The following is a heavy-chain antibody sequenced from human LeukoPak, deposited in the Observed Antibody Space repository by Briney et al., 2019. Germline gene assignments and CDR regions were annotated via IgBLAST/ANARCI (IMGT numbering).Heavy chain of an antibody. V-gene: IGHV3-23*01. CDR2: ISGSGGST. J-gene: IGHJ3*02. D-gene: IGHD6-19*01. CDR1: GFTFSSYG. CDR3: AQGGLYSSGWYLGGDAFDI. Sequence: QPGGSLRLSCAASGFTFSSYGMSWVRQAPGKGLEWVSAISGSGGSTYYADSVKGRFTISRDNSKNTLYLQMGSLRAEDMAVYYCAQGGLYSSGWYLGGDAFDIWGQGTMVTVSS.